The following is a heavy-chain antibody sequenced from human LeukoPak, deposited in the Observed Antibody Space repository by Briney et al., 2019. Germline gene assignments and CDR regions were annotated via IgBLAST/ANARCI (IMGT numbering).Heavy chain of an antibody. CDR2: IYTSGST. Sequence: PSETLSLTCTVSGGSISSYYWSWIRQPAGKGLEWIGRIYTSGSTYYNPSLMSRVTMSVDTSKNQFSLKLSSVTAADTAVYYCARVVGSRAAAIRFDYWGQGTLVTVSS. D-gene: IGHD2-2*01. J-gene: IGHJ4*02. V-gene: IGHV4-4*07. CDR3: ARVVGSRAAAIRFDY. CDR1: GGSISSYY.